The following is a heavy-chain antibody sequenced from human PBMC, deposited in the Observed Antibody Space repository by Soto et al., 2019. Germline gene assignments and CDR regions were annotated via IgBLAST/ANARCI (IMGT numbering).Heavy chain of an antibody. D-gene: IGHD2-2*01. CDR1: GYTFTSYA. V-gene: IGHV1-3*01. CDR3: ARLGTRGSTSFSYWYYGMDV. J-gene: IGHJ6*02. CDR2: INAGNGNT. Sequence: ASVKVSCKASGYTFTSYAMHWVRQAPGQRLEWMGWINAGNGNTKYSQKFQGRVTITRDTSASTAYMELSSLRSEDTAVYYCARLGTRGSTSFSYWYYGMDVWCQGTTVTVSS.